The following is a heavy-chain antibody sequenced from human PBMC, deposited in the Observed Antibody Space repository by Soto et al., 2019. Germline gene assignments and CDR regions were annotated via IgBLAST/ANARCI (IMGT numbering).Heavy chain of an antibody. D-gene: IGHD3-10*01. CDR2: INHSGST. V-gene: IGHV4-34*01. Sequence: QVQLQQWGAGLLKPSETLSLTCAVYRGSFSGYSWNWIRQPPGKGLEWIGEINHSGSTNYNPSLKGRVTISLDTSKDLFSLNLSSVTAADTAVYYCARDRNRGYYYYGMDVWGQGTTVTVSS. J-gene: IGHJ6*02. CDR3: ARDRNRGYYYYGMDV. CDR1: RGSFSGYS.